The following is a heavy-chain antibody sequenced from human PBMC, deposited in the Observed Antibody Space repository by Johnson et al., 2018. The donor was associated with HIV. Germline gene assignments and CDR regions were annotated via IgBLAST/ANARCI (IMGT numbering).Heavy chain of an antibody. CDR3: ARESPAGAGSGSDALEI. V-gene: IGHV3-30*04. CDR1: GFTFSSYA. J-gene: IGHJ3*02. CDR2: ISYDGSNK. Sequence: VQLVESGGGLVTPGGSLRLSCAASGFTFSSYAMHWVRQAPGKGLEWVAVISYDGSNKYYADSVKGRFTISRDNSKNTLYLQMNSLRAEDTAVYYCARESPAGAGSGSDALEIWGQGTMVTVSS. D-gene: IGHD3-10*01.